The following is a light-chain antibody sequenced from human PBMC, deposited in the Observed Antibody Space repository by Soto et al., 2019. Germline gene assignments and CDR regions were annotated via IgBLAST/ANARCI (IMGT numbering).Light chain of an antibody. CDR1: SSHVGASNY. CDR3: SSYTSSSTFYV. Sequence: QSVLTHPDSVPGSPGHSLTISCTGTSSHVGASNYVASYQQRKGKATKLMNYEVSNRPSGVSNRFSGSQSGNTASLTISGLQAEDEADYYCSSYTSSSTFYVFGTGTKAPS. J-gene: IGLJ1*01. CDR2: EVS. V-gene: IGLV2-14*01.